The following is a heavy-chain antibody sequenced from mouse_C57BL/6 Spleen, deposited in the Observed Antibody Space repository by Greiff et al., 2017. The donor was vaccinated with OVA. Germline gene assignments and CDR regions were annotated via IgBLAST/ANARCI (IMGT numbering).Heavy chain of an antibody. CDR1: GFTFSSYA. Sequence: EVQGVESGGGLVKPGGSLKLSCAASGFTFSSYAMSWVRQTPEKRLEWVATISDGGSYTYYPDNVKGRFTISRDNAKNNLYLQMSHLKSEDTAMYYCARDRDDCDGEFAYWGQGTLVTVSA. J-gene: IGHJ3*01. D-gene: IGHD2-4*01. CDR3: ARDRDDCDGEFAY. V-gene: IGHV5-4*01. CDR2: ISDGGSYT.